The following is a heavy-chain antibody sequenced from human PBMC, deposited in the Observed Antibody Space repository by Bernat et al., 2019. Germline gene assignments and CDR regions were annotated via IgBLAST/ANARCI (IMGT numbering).Heavy chain of an antibody. CDR3: AVESSYGGRYFDY. D-gene: IGHD5-18*01. V-gene: IGHV3-74*01. CDR1: GFTFSGYW. CDR2: INSDGSDT. Sequence: EVQLVESGGGSVHPGGSLRLSCATSGFTFSGYWMHWVRQAPGEGLVWVSRINSDGSDTSYAASVNGRFTVSRDNAKDTLFLQMNNLRVEDTAVYYCAVESSYGGRYFDYWGQGTLVTVSS. J-gene: IGHJ4*02.